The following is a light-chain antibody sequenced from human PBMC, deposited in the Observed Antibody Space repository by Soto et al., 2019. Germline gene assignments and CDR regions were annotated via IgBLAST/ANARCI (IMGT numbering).Light chain of an antibody. Sequence: ESMLTQSPATLSLSPGERATLSCRASQSVRSYLAWYQQKPGQAPRLLIYDASNRAPGIRARFSGSGSGTDFTLTISSLEPDDFAVYYCQQRSSWPRITFGQGTRLDIK. J-gene: IGKJ5*01. CDR1: QSVRSY. CDR3: QQRSSWPRIT. CDR2: DAS. V-gene: IGKV3-11*01.